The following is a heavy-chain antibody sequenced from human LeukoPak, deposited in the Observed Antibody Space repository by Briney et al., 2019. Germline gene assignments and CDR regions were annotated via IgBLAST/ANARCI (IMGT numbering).Heavy chain of an antibody. CDR3: AKDLQSYYYDSSGYYPYFQH. CDR1: GFTFSSYS. CDR2: ISSSSSYI. V-gene: IGHV3-21*01. Sequence: GGSLRLSCAASGFTFSSYSMNWVRQAPGKGREWVSSISSSSSYIYYADSVKGRFTISRDNAKNSLYLQMNSLRAEDTAVYYCAKDLQSYYYDSSGYYPYFQHWGQGTLVTVSS. J-gene: IGHJ1*01. D-gene: IGHD3-22*01.